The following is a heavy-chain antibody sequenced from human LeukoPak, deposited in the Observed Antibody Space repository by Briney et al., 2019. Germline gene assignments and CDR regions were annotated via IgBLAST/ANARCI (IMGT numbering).Heavy chain of an antibody. CDR1: GFTFSTYG. D-gene: IGHD1-1*01. CDR3: ARDCRLNCARQPGFDS. CDR2: ISSSGSTI. V-gene: IGHV3-48*02. J-gene: IGHJ5*01. Sequence: QPGRSLRLPCAASGFTFSTYGMHWVRQAPGKGLEWVSYISSSGSTIYYADSVKGRLTISRDNAKNSLYLQLSSLRDEDTAVYYCARDCRLNCARQPGFDSWGQGTLVTVSS.